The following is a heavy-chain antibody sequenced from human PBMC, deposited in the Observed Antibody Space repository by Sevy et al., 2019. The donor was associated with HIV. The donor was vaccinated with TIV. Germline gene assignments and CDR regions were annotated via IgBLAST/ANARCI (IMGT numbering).Heavy chain of an antibody. CDR1: GFTLSSYT. V-gene: IGHV3-48*02. J-gene: IGHJ4*02. CDR3: VRDERAIASHFDY. D-gene: IGHD2-21*01. CDR2: FDRTDIT. Sequence: GGSLRLSCEASGFTLSSYTMNWVRQSPEKGLEWVASFDRTDITHYADSVKGRFIISRDTAKNSLFLQMNSLRDDDTGMYFCVRDERAIASHFDYWGRGTLVTVSS.